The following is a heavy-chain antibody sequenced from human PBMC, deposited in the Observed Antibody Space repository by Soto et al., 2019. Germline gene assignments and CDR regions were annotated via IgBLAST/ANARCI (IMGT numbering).Heavy chain of an antibody. Sequence: ASVKVSCKASGYTFTSYAMHWVRQAPGQRLEWMGWISAGNGNTKYSQKFQGRVTIARDTSASTAYMELSSLRSEDTAVYYCARDAIYCSGGSCYYDYWGQGTLVTVSS. CDR1: GYTFTSYA. J-gene: IGHJ4*02. D-gene: IGHD2-15*01. CDR3: ARDAIYCSGGSCYYDY. CDR2: ISAGNGNT. V-gene: IGHV1-3*01.